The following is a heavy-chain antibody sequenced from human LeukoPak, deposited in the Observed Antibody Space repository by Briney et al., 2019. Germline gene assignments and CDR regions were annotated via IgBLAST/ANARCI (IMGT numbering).Heavy chain of an antibody. V-gene: IGHV4-38-2*02. CDR1: GYSISSGYY. CDR3: ARPQGTMVRGVISWFDP. D-gene: IGHD3-10*01. CDR2: IYYSGST. Sequence: PSETLSLTCTVSGYSISSGYYWGWIRQPPGKGLEWIGSIYYSGSTYYNPSLKSRVTISVDTSKNQFSLKLSSVTAADTAVYYCARPQGTMVRGVISWFDPWGQGTLVTASS. J-gene: IGHJ5*02.